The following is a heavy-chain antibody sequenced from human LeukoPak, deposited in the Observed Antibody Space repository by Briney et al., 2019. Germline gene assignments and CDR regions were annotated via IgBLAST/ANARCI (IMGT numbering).Heavy chain of an antibody. J-gene: IGHJ4*02. CDR2: IKQDGSEK. CDR1: GFTFSSYW. CDR3: ARYRWITMIVVVSGAYFDY. V-gene: IGHV3-7*01. Sequence: PGGSLRLSCAASGFTFSSYWMSWVRQAPGKGLEWVANIKQDGSEKYYVDSVKGRFTISRDNAKNSLYLQMNSLRAEDTAVYYCARYRWITMIVVVSGAYFDYWGQGTLVTVSS. D-gene: IGHD3-22*01.